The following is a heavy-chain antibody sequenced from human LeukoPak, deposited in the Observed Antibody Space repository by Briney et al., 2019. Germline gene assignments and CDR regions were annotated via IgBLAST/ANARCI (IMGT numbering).Heavy chain of an antibody. D-gene: IGHD4-17*01. J-gene: IGHJ3*02. CDR2: ISGSGGST. CDR1: GFTFSSYA. V-gene: IGHV3-23*01. CDR3: AKDQRIGYGDYVDAFDI. Sequence: PGGSLRLSCAASGFTFSSYAMSWVRQAPGKGLEWVSAISGSGGSTYYADSVKGRFTISRDNSKNTLYLQMNSLRAEDTAVYYCAKDQRIGYGDYVDAFDIWGQGTMVTVSS.